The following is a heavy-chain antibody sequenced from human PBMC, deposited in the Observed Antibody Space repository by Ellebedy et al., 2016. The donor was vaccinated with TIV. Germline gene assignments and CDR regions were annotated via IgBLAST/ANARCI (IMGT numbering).Heavy chain of an antibody. J-gene: IGHJ4*02. CDR2: IYTGDADT. CDR3: SRRTWVAVGATPFDY. Sequence: GESLKISCKGSGYSFTSYWIGWVRQMPGKGLEWMGIIYTGDADTRYSPCFQGQVTIAADKSISTAYLQWSSLKASDTAMYYWSRRTWVAVGATPFDYWGQGTLVTVSS. CDR1: GYSFTSYW. D-gene: IGHD1-26*01. V-gene: IGHV5-51*01.